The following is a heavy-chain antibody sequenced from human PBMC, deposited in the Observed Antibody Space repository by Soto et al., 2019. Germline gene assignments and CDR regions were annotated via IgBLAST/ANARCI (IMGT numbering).Heavy chain of an antibody. J-gene: IGHJ4*02. Sequence: EVQLVQSGAEVKKPGESLKISCRGSGYSFSSYWIGWVRQMPGKGLEWMGIIYVGDSDTRYSPSFQGQATISAAKSISTAYLQWSSLKASDTAMYYCARPGEATNRAPFDYWGQGTLVTVSS. V-gene: IGHV5-51*03. CDR2: IYVGDSDT. D-gene: IGHD2-8*01. CDR3: ARPGEATNRAPFDY. CDR1: GYSFSSYW.